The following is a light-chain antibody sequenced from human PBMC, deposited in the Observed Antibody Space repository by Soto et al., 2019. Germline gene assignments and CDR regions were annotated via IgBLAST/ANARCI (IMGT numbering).Light chain of an antibody. J-gene: IGLJ2*01. CDR3: ETWDINTHVV. CDR2: LEGSGSF. CDR1: SGHSSYI. V-gene: IGLV4-60*02. Sequence: QLVLTLSSSASASLGSSVKLTCTLSSGHSSYIIAWHQQQPGKAPRYLMNLEGSGSFNKGSGVPDRFSGSSSGADRYLTISNLQFEDEADYYCETWDINTHVVFGGGTKVTVL.